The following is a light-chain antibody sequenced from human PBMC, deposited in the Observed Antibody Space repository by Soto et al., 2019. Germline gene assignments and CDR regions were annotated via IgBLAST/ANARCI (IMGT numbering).Light chain of an antibody. CDR3: QQYYNWLT. CDR2: RTS. Sequence: EIVMTQSPATLPVSPGERATLSCRASQSVSSDLAWYQQKPGQPPRLLIYRTSTRATGIPARFSGSGSGTEFTLTISSMQSEDFAVYYCQQYYNWLTFGGGTKV. CDR1: QSVSSD. V-gene: IGKV3-15*01. J-gene: IGKJ4*01.